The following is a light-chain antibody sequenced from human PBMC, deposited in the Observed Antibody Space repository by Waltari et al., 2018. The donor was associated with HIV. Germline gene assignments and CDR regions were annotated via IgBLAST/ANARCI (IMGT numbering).Light chain of an antibody. J-gene: IGLJ3*02. CDR3: QSYDSSLSNWV. CDR1: SSIIGACYE. V-gene: IGLV1-40*01. Sequence: SVLSQPRSVSGAPGQRLTNSFVGSSSIIGACYEVHSYQQLPGTAPKLLIYGNSNRPSGVPDRFSGSKSGTSASLAITGLQPDDETDYYCQSYDSSLSNWVFGGGTKLTVL. CDR2: GNS.